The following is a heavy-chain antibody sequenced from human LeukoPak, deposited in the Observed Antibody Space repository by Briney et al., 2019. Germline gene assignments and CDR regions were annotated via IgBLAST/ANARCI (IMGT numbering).Heavy chain of an antibody. V-gene: IGHV3-9*01. Sequence: QPGGSLRLSCAASGFTFDDYAMHWVRQAPGKGLEWVSGISWDSGSIGYADSVRGRFTISRDNAKNSLFLQMNSLRGEDTALYYCVKGGVTTVPTLQHWGQGTLVTVSS. J-gene: IGHJ1*01. CDR2: ISWDSGSI. CDR1: GFTFDDYA. CDR3: VKGGVTTVPTLQH. D-gene: IGHD4-17*01.